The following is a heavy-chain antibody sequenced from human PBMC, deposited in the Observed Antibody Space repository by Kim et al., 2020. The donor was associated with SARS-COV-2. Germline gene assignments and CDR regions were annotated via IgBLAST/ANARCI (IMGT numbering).Heavy chain of an antibody. CDR3: ARGRPADY. Sequence: GSTNYNPSLKSRVNISVDTSKNQFSLKLSSVTAADTAVYYCARGRPADYWGQGTLVTVSS. CDR2: GST. J-gene: IGHJ4*02. V-gene: IGHV4-34*01.